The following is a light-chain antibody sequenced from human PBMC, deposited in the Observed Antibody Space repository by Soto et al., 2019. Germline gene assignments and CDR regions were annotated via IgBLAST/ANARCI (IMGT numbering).Light chain of an antibody. V-gene: IGLV2-23*01. Sequence: QSALAQPSSVSGSPGQSITISCTGTISDIGSYNLVSWYQQHPGKAPKLMIYEGSKRPSGVSNRFSGSKSGNTASLTISGLQAEDEADYYCCSYAGVSPSYVFGTGTKVTVL. CDR2: EGS. J-gene: IGLJ1*01. CDR1: ISDIGSYNL. CDR3: CSYAGVSPSYV.